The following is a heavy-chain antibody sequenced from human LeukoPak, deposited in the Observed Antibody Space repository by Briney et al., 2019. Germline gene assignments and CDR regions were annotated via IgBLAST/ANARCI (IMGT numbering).Heavy chain of an antibody. V-gene: IGHV1-18*04. CDR2: ISAYNGNT. CDR1: GYTFTSYY. J-gene: IGHJ5*02. D-gene: IGHD3-22*01. CDR3: AREGSLHHSGDYYLSWFDP. Sequence: GASVKVSCKASGYTFTSYYMHWVRQAPGQGLEWMGWISAYNGNTNYAQNLQDRVTMTTDTSTTTAYMELRGLRSDDTAVYYCAREGSLHHSGDYYLSWFDPWGQGTLVTVSS.